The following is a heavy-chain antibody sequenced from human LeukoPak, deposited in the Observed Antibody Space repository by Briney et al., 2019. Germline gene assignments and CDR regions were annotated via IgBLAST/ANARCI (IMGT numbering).Heavy chain of an antibody. J-gene: IGHJ4*02. V-gene: IGHV4-39*07. CDR2: IYFSGTT. Sequence: PSETLSLTCSVSGGSIRNSSYYWGWVRQPPGKGLEWLGSIYFSGTTAYHPSLKSRVSLSVDTSNNQFSLKLSSLTAADTAVYFCASVYGGYEEVFDHWGQGTLVTVAS. CDR1: GGSIRNSSYY. CDR3: ASVYGGYEEVFDH. D-gene: IGHD5-12*01.